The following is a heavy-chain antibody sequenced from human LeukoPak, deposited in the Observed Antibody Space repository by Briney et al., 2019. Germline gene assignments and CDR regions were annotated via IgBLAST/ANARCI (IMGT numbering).Heavy chain of an antibody. V-gene: IGHV3-74*01. J-gene: IGHJ4*02. Sequence: PGESLRLSCAASGFTFSSYWMHWVRQAPGKGLVWVSRIKSDGSSTSYADSVKGRFTISRDNAKNTVYLQMNSLRAEDTAVYYCATSRTFDYWGQGTPVTVSS. CDR2: IKSDGSST. CDR1: GFTFSSYW. CDR3: ATSRTFDY.